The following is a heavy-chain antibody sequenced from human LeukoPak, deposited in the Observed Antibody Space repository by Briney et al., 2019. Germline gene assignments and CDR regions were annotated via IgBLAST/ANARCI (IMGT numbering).Heavy chain of an antibody. CDR1: GFIFRSYW. Sequence: GGSLRLSCAASGFIFRSYWMSWVRQAPGKGLEWVANIREDGTEKYYVDSVKGRFTISRDNAKNSLWLQMNNLRVEDTAVYYCARDGYSYGRPVDYWGQGTLVTVSS. CDR2: IREDGTEK. D-gene: IGHD5-18*01. J-gene: IGHJ4*02. CDR3: ARDGYSYGRPVDY. V-gene: IGHV3-7*01.